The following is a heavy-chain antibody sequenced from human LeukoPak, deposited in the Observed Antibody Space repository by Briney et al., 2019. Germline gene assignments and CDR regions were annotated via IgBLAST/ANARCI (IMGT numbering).Heavy chain of an antibody. CDR3: ARAPARIAAAGY. V-gene: IGHV4-34*01. Sequence: PSETLSLTCAVYGGSFSGYYWSWIRQPAGKGLEWIGEINHSGSTNYNPSLKSRVTISVDTSKNQFSLKLSSVTAADTAVYYCARAPARIAAAGYWGQGTLVTVSS. CDR1: GGSFSGYY. CDR2: INHSGST. D-gene: IGHD6-13*01. J-gene: IGHJ4*02.